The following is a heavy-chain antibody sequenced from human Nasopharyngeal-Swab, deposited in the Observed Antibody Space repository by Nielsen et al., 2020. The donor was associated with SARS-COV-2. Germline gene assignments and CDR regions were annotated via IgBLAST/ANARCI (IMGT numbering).Heavy chain of an antibody. V-gene: IGHV3-74*01. CDR2: INSDGSST. Sequence: GESLKLSCEASGFTFSSYWMHWVRQAPGKGLVWVSRINSDGSSTSYADSVKGRFTISRDNAKNTLYLQMNSLRAEDTAVYYCAKGHDYYGSGSYHRGYWGQGTLVTVSS. CDR1: GFTFSSYW. J-gene: IGHJ4*02. CDR3: AKGHDYYGSGSYHRGY. D-gene: IGHD3-10*01.